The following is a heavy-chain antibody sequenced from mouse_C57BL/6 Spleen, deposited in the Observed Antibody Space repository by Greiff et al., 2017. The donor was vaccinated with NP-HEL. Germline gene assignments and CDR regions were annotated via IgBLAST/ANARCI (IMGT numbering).Heavy chain of an antibody. CDR2: IDPEDGDT. CDR1: GFNIKDYY. J-gene: IGHJ3*01. D-gene: IGHD1-1*01. V-gene: IGHV14-1*01. CDR3: TLPHYYGSSYWFAY. Sequence: EVQLQQSGAELVRPGASVKLSCTASGFNIKDYYMHWVKQRPEQGLEWIGRIDPEDGDTEYAPKFQGKATMTADTSSNTAYLQLSSLTSEDTAVYYCTLPHYYGSSYWFAYWGQGTLVTVSA.